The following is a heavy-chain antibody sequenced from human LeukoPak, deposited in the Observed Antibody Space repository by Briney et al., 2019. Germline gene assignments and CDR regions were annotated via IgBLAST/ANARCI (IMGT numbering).Heavy chain of an antibody. D-gene: IGHD5-18*01. Sequence: ASVKVSCKASGYTFTSYGISWVRQAPGQGLEWMGWISAYNGNTHYAQKLQGRVTMTTDTSTSTAYMELRSLRSDDTAVYYCARAADTAMGYYYYYYMDVWGKGTTVTVSS. CDR1: GYTFTSYG. CDR2: ISAYNGNT. J-gene: IGHJ6*03. CDR3: ARAADTAMGYYYYYYMDV. V-gene: IGHV1-18*01.